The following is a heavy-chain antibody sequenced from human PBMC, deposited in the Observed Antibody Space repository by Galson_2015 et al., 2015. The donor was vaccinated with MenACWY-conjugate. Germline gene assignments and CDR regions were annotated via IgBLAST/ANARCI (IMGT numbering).Heavy chain of an antibody. Sequence: LRLSCAASGFPFRNLWMRWVRQAPGKGLEWVANINQGGSEKYYVDSVRGRFTISRDNAKNSLYLQMSSLRAGDTAVYYCVRVSSYYYDSSGGFDLWGRGTLVTVSS. J-gene: IGHJ2*01. CDR3: VRVSSYYYDSSGGFDL. CDR1: GFPFRNLW. D-gene: IGHD3-22*01. V-gene: IGHV3-7*03. CDR2: INQGGSEK.